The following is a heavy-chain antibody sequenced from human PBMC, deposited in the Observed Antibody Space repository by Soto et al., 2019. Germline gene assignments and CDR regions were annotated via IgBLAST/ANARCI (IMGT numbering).Heavy chain of an antibody. CDR3: ARGYSSSWSYNKYYFDY. CDR2: INAGNGNT. J-gene: IGHJ4*02. D-gene: IGHD6-13*01. V-gene: IGHV1-3*01. CDR1: GYTFTSYA. Sequence: GSVKVSCKASGYTFTSYAMHWGRQAPGQRLEWMGWINAGNGNTKYSQKFQGRVTITRDTSASTAYMELSGLRSEDTAVYYCARGYSSSWSYNKYYFDYWGQGTLVTVSS.